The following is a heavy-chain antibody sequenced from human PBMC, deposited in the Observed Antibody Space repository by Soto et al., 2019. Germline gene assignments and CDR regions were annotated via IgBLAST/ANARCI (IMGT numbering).Heavy chain of an antibody. CDR1: GGTFSSYT. CDR2: IIPILGIA. D-gene: IGHD4-17*01. CDR3: ARDHSSQETTWWLDP. Sequence: SVKVSCKASGGTFSSYTISWVRQAPGQGLEWMGRIIPILGIANYAQKFQSRVTMTRDTSTSTDYMELRSLTSEDTAVYYCARDHSSQETTWWLDPWGHGTLVTVSS. J-gene: IGHJ5*02. V-gene: IGHV1-69*04.